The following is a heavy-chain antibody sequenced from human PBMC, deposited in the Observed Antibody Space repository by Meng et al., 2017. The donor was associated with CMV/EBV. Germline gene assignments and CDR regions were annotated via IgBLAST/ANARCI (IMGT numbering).Heavy chain of an antibody. CDR1: GYTFTRYG. CDR2: ISAYNGNT. J-gene: IGHJ4*02. D-gene: IGHD2-15*01. CDR3: ARMEVGGGSCYSDY. V-gene: IGHV1-18*01. Sequence: QAPLVQAGSDVKKPGASLKVSCKASGYTFTRYGISWVRQAPGQGLECMGWISAYNGNTNYAQKLPGRVTMTTDTSTSTAYMELRSLRSDDTAVYYCARMEVGGGSCYSDYWGQGTLVTVSS.